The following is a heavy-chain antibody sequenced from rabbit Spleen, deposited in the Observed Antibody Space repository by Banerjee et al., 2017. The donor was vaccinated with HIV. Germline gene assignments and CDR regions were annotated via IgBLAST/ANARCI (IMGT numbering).Heavy chain of an antibody. D-gene: IGHD8-1*01. CDR2: IDTSSGST. V-gene: IGHV1S40*01. CDR1: GFDFTSTYY. CDR3: ARDGAGGSYFAL. Sequence: QSLEESGGDLVKPGASLTLTCKASGFDFTSTYYMCWVRQAPGKGLELIACIDTSSGSTDYASWVNGRFTISKTSSTTVDLKMTSLTAADTATYFCARDGAGGSYFALWGPGTLVTVS. J-gene: IGHJ4*01.